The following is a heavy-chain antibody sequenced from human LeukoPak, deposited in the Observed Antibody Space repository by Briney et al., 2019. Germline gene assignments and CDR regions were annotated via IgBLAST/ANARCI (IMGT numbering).Heavy chain of an antibody. CDR3: ARDGDYGDYEY. D-gene: IGHD4-17*01. Sequence: TLSLTCAVSGGSISSGSYYWCWIRQPAGKGLEWIGRIHSGGSTNYNPSLKSRVSISADTSKNQFSLKLTSVTAADTAVYYCARDGDYGDYEYWGQGTLVTVSS. V-gene: IGHV4-61*02. CDR2: IHSGGST. CDR1: GGSISSGSYY. J-gene: IGHJ4*02.